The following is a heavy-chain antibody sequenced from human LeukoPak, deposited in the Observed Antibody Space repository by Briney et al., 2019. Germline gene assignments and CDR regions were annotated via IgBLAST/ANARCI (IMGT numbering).Heavy chain of an antibody. J-gene: IGHJ4*02. CDR3: ARHEGFSQKD. CDR1: GVSMSSNNW. CDR2: IHESGST. V-gene: IGHV4-4*02. Sequence: SETLSLTCAVSGVSMSSNNWWSWVRQPPGKGLEWIGEIHESGSTNYNPSLKSRVTISVDKSKDQFSLKLSSVTATDTAVYYCARHEGFSQKDWGQGTQVTVS.